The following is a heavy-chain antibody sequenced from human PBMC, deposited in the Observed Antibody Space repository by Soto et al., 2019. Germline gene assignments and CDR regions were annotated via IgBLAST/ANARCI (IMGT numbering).Heavy chain of an antibody. V-gene: IGHV4-31*03. CDR3: ARDTVTTFEYFDY. J-gene: IGHJ4*02. Sequence: SSETLSLTCTVSGGSISSGGYYWSWIRKHPGKGLEWIGYIYYSGSTYYNPSLKSRVTISVDTSKNQFSLKLSSVTAADTAVYYCARDTVTTFEYFDYWGQGTLLTVSS. CDR2: IYYSGST. D-gene: IGHD4-4*01. CDR1: GGSISSGGYY.